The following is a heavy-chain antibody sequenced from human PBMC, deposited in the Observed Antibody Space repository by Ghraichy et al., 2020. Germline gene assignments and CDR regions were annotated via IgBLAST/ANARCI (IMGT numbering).Heavy chain of an antibody. V-gene: IGHV3-15*07. CDR3: ATAGIPSGRGDY. D-gene: IGHD2-2*01. J-gene: IGHJ4*02. CDR1: GFTFTNAW. CDR2: IKTNTDSGTT. Sequence: LTCAASGFTFTNAWMHWVRQAPGKGLEWVGRIKTNTDSGTTDFAAPVKGRFTISRDDSKNMLYLQMNSLKTEDTAVYYCATAGIPSGRGDYWGQGTLVTVSP.